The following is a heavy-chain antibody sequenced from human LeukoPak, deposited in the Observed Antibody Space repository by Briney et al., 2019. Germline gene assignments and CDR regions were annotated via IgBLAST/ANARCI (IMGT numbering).Heavy chain of an antibody. CDR3: ARHTDFWSGYYTGKNWFDP. J-gene: IGHJ5*02. Sequence: PSETLSLTCTVSGGSISSYYWSWIRQPPGKGLEWIGYIYTGGSTNYNPSLKSRVTISVDTSKNQFSLKLSSVTAADTAVYYCARHTDFWSGYYTGKNWFDPWGQGTLVTVSS. D-gene: IGHD3-3*01. V-gene: IGHV4-4*09. CDR2: IYTGGST. CDR1: GGSISSYY.